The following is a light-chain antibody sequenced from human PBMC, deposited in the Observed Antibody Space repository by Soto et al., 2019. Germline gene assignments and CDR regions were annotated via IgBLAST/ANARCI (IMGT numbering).Light chain of an antibody. Sequence: QSALTQPASVSGSPGQSITIPCIGSSTDIESYNFVSWYQIHPGKAPKLIIFEVANRPSDVSLRFSGSKSGNTASLTISSLEAEDDDDYHCCAYATGGTLVFGGGTKLTVL. V-gene: IGLV2-23*02. CDR2: EVA. J-gene: IGLJ3*02. CDR1: STDIESYNF. CDR3: CAYATGGTLV.